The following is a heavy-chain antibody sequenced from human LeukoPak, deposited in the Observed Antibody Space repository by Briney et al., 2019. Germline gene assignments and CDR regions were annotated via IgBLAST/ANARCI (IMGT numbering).Heavy chain of an antibody. CDR2: ISRSSSSI. J-gene: IGHJ4*02. V-gene: IGHV3-21*06. D-gene: IGHD3-10*01. CDR1: GFIFNTDS. Sequence: PGGSLRLSCAASGFIFNTDSMNWVRQAPGKGLEWVSAISRSSSSIKYADSVKGRFTISRDDAKSSVYLEMNSLRADDTAVYYCAKVGTGNQYGSGDFDLWGQGSLVTVSS. CDR3: AKVGTGNQYGSGDFDL.